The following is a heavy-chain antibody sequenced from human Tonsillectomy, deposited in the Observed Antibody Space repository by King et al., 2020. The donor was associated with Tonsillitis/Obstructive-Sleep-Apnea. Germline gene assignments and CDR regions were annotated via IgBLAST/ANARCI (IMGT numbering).Heavy chain of an antibody. Sequence: QLQESGPGLVKPSETLSLTCTVSGGSITSSSYYWDWVRQPPGKGQEWIWGIYYTGRTYYNPSLKSRVTMSVDTSKNQFSLKLSSVTAADTAVYYCVRQGGSGWYYFDYWGQGTLVTVSS. CDR1: GGSITSSSYY. CDR3: VRQGGSGWYYFDY. J-gene: IGHJ4*02. V-gene: IGHV4-39*01. CDR2: IYYTGRT. D-gene: IGHD6-19*01.